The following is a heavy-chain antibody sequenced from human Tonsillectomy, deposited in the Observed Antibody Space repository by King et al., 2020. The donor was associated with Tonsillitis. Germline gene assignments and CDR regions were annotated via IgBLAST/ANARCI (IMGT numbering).Heavy chain of an antibody. CDR2: IRYDGSEK. J-gene: IGHJ4*02. Sequence: VQLVESGGGVVQPGGSLRLSCAASGFTFTSYGMHWVRQAPGKGLEWVTFIRYDGSEKYYADPVKGRFTVSRDNSKNTLFLQINSLSAEDTAVYYCAKGEVGTLTYFDYWGQGTLVTVSS. CDR1: GFTFTSYG. D-gene: IGHD1-26*01. CDR3: AKGEVGTLTYFDY. V-gene: IGHV3-30*02.